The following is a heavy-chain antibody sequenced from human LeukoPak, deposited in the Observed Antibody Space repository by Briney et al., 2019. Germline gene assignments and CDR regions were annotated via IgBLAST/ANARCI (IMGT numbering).Heavy chain of an antibody. CDR1: GFAFNFYA. V-gene: IGHV3-23*01. CDR3: AKPISGGLAVSGDWFDP. D-gene: IGHD6-19*01. J-gene: IGHJ5*02. CDR2: VSANAINT. Sequence: GGSLRLSCAASGFAFNFYAMSWIRQAPGKGLQWLSTVSANAINTYYADSVRGRFTISRDNSRNILHLQLNNLRAEDTAIYYCAKPISGGLAVSGDWFDPWGQGTLVTVSS.